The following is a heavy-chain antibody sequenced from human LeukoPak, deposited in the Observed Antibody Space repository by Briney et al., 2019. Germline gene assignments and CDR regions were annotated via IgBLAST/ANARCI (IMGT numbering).Heavy chain of an antibody. D-gene: IGHD5-18*01. V-gene: IGHV3-48*01. CDR2: ISSSSSTI. CDR3: ARGTAMADY. J-gene: IGHJ4*02. CDR1: GFTFSSYS. Sequence: GGSLRLSCAASGFTFSSYSMNWVRQAPGKGLEWVSYISSSSSTIYYADSVKGRFTISRDNAKNSLYLQMNSLRAEDTAVYCCARGTAMADYWGQGTLVTVSS.